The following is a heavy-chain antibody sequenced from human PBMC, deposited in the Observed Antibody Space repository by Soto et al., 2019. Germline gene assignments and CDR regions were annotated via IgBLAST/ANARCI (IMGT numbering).Heavy chain of an antibody. CDR2: FDPEDGET. CDR3: ATDLSPVAERNYYYGMDV. J-gene: IGHJ6*02. V-gene: IGHV1-24*01. D-gene: IGHD2-15*01. CDR1: GYTLTELS. Sequence: ASVKVSCKVSGYTLTELSMHWVRQAPGKGLEWMGGFDPEDGETIYAQKFQGRVTMTEDTSTDTAYMELSSLRSEDTAVYYCATDLSPVAERNYYYGMDVWGQGTTVIVSS.